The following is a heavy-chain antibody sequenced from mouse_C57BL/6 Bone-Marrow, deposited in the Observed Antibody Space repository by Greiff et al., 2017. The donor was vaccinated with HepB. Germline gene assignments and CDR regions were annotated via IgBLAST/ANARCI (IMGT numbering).Heavy chain of an antibody. V-gene: IGHV1-61*01. CDR3: AREHGYAMDY. CDR1: GYTFTSYW. CDR2: IYPSDSET. Sequence: QVQLQQPGAELVRPGSSVKLSCKASGYTFTSYWMDWVKQRPGQGLEWIGNIYPSDSETHYNQKFKDKATLTVDKSSSTAYMQLSSLTSEDSAVYYCAREHGYAMDYWGQGTSVTVSS. J-gene: IGHJ4*01.